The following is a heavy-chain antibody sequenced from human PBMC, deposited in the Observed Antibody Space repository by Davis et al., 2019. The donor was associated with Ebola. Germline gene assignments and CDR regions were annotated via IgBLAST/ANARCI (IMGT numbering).Heavy chain of an antibody. V-gene: IGHV4-30-4*01. CDR1: GGSISSGDYY. Sequence: MPSETLSLTCTVSGGSISSGDYYWSWIRQPPGKGLEWIGYIYYSGSTYYNSSLKSRVTISVDTSKNQFSLKVSSVTAADTAVYYCARVRGYSSTCDYWGQGTLVTVSS. J-gene: IGHJ4*02. D-gene: IGHD5-18*01. CDR2: IYYSGST. CDR3: ARVRGYSSTCDY.